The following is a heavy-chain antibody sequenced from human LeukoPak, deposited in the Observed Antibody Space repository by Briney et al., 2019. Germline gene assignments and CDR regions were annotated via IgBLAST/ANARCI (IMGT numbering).Heavy chain of an antibody. CDR2: SQTSGST. J-gene: IGHJ4*02. CDR1: GSSINNFY. CDR3: ARGHSGSYYGY. V-gene: IGHV4-4*07. D-gene: IGHD1-26*01. Sequence: PSETLSLTCTVSGSSINNFYWTWIRQPAGKGLEGMGRSQTSGSTNYNPSLKSRVTMSLDTSKNQFSLSLSSVTAADTAVYYCARGHSGSYYGYWGQGTLVTVSS.